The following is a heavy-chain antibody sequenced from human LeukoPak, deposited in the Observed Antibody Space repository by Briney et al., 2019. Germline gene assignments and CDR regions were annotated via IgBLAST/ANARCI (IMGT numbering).Heavy chain of an antibody. CDR3: ARDQSGWNWFDP. D-gene: IGHD2-15*01. V-gene: IGHV4-38-2*02. J-gene: IGHJ5*02. CDR1: GYSISSGYY. Sequence: PSGTLSLTCTVSGYSISSGYYWGWIRQPPGKGLEWIGSGSTYYNPSLKSRVTISVDTSKNQFSLKLSSVTAADTAVYYCARDQSGWNWFDPWGQGTLVTVSS. CDR2: SGST.